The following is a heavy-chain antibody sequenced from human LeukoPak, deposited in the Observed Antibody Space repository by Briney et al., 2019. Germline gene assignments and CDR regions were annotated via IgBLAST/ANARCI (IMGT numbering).Heavy chain of an antibody. CDR2: INWNGDTT. J-gene: IGHJ6*03. CDR3: ARKSFDYMDV. Sequence: PGGSLRLSCAASGFNFDGYGMSWVRHAPGKGLEWVSGINWNGDTTGYADSVKGRFTISRDNARNYLYLLMNSLRTEDTALYYCARKSFDYMDVWGKGTTVTVSS. CDR1: GFNFDGYG. V-gene: IGHV3-20*04. D-gene: IGHD3-3*01.